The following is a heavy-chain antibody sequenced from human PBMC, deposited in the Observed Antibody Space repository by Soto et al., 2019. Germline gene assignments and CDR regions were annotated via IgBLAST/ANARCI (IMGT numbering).Heavy chain of an antibody. J-gene: IGHJ4*02. Sequence: GGSLRLFCAASGFSLGSYALSWVRQAPGKGLEWVSTISGSDGKTFYADSVKGRFSISRDTSQNTLYLQMNSLRADDTAIYYCARWSYLDYWGQGTRVTVSS. D-gene: IGHD3-3*01. CDR2: ISGSDGKT. CDR1: GFSLGSYA. CDR3: ARWSYLDY. V-gene: IGHV3-23*01.